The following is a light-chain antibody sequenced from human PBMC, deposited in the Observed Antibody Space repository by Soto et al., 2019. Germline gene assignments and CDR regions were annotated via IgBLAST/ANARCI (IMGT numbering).Light chain of an antibody. CDR3: QQSYSTPGYT. Sequence: DIQMTQSPSSLSASVGDRVTITCRASQSISSYLNWYQQKPVKAPKLLIYAASSLQSGVPSRFSGSGSVTDFTLTISSLQPEDFATYYCQQSYSTPGYTFGQGTKLEIK. CDR1: QSISSY. J-gene: IGKJ2*01. V-gene: IGKV1-39*01. CDR2: AAS.